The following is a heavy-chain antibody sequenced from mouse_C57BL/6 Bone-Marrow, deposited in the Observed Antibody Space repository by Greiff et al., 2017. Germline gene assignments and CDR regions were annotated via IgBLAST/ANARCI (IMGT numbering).Heavy chain of an antibody. Sequence: QVQLQQPGAELVKPGASVKLSCKASGYTFTSYWMPWVKQRPGQGLEWIGEIDPSDSYTNYNQKFKGKATLTVDTSSSTAYMQLSSLTSEDSAVYYCARDLYYYGSSYYFDYWGQGTTLTVSS. D-gene: IGHD1-1*01. CDR2: IDPSDSYT. CDR3: ARDLYYYGSSYYFDY. CDR1: GYTFTSYW. V-gene: IGHV1-50*01. J-gene: IGHJ2*01.